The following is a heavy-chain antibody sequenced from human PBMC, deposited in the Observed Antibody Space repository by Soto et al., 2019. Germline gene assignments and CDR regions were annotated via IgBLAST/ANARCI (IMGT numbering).Heavy chain of an antibody. J-gene: IGHJ6*02. CDR3: ARDAYFTNGVCYEVRAPLDYYYYGMDV. CDR1: GYTFTSYG. CDR2: ISAYNGNT. Sequence: ASVKVSCKASGYTFTSYGISWVRQAPGQGLEWMGWISAYNGNTNYAQKLQGRVTMTTDTSTSTAYMELRSLRSDDTAVYYCARDAYFTNGVCYEVRAPLDYYYYGMDVWGQGTTVTVSS. D-gene: IGHD2-8*01. V-gene: IGHV1-18*01.